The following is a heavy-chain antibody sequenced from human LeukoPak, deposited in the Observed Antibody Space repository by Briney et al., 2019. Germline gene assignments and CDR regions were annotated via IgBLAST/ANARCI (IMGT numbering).Heavy chain of an antibody. J-gene: IGHJ1*01. CDR2: INPNSGGT. Sequence: ASVKVSCKASGYTFTGYYMHWVRQAPGQGLEWMGRINPNSGGTNYAQKFQGRVTMTRDTSISTAYMELSRLRSDDTAVYYCARGRYCSSTSCYFFKAVGYFQHWGQGTLVTVSS. V-gene: IGHV1-2*06. CDR3: ARGRYCSSTSCYFFKAVGYFQH. CDR1: GYTFTGYY. D-gene: IGHD2-2*01.